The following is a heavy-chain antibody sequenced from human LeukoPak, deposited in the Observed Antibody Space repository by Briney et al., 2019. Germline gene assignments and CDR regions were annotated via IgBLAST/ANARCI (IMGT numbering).Heavy chain of an antibody. Sequence: SETLSLTCTVSGGSISDNYWSWIRQPPGKGLEWIGYAYYSGHTNYNSSLKSRVTISVDTSKNQFSLKLSSVTAADTGICYCVRDKRTTARLGFYNYYGMDVWGQGTTVTVSS. CDR2: AYYSGHT. CDR3: VRDKRTTARLGFYNYYGMDV. CDR1: GGSISDNY. J-gene: IGHJ6*02. D-gene: IGHD6-6*01. V-gene: IGHV4-59*12.